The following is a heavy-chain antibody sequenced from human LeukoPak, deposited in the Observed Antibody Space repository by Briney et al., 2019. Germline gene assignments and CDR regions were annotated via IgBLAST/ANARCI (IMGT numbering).Heavy chain of an antibody. CDR1: GGSISSSGYY. Sequence: SETLSLTCTVSGGSISSSGYYWGWIRQPPGKGLEWIGCIYYSGSTYYNPSLKSRVTMSVDTSKNQFSLKLSSVTAADTAVYYCARPLTYGSGTYYWDHWGQGTLVTVSS. CDR2: IYYSGST. D-gene: IGHD3-10*01. J-gene: IGHJ4*02. V-gene: IGHV4-39*01. CDR3: ARPLTYGSGTYYWDH.